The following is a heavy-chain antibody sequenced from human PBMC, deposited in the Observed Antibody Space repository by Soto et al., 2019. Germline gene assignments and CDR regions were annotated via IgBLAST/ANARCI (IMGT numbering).Heavy chain of an antibody. CDR2: INPNSGGT. V-gene: IGHV1-2*02. CDR3: ATPSGVGNGPDYFDY. J-gene: IGHJ4*02. Sequence: QVQLVQSGAEVKKPGASVKVSCKTSGYTFTGYYIHWVRQAPGQGLEWMGWINPNSGGTNYAQKFQGRVTMTRDTSISPAYIELSRVRSDDTAVYYCATPSGVGNGPDYFDYWGQGTLVTVSS. CDR1: GYTFTGYY. D-gene: IGHD2-8*01.